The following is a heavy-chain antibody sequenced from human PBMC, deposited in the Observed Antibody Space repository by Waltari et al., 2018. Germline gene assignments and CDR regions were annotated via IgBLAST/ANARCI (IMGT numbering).Heavy chain of an antibody. Sequence: EVQLVESGGSLVRPGGSLRLSCAASGFTFDDYGMNWVRQVPGKRLEWGAGNKGDGGFTAYVDSVKGRVTISRDNANNSVYLQMNSLRSEDTALYYCAKSGNLAARPHFDFWGQGTRVTVSS. CDR2: NKGDGGFT. D-gene: IGHD6-6*01. CDR3: AKSGNLAARPHFDF. CDR1: GFTFDDYG. J-gene: IGHJ4*02. V-gene: IGHV3-20*04.